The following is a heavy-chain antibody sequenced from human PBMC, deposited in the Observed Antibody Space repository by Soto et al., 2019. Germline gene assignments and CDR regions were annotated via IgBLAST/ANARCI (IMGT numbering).Heavy chain of an antibody. CDR2: IIPIFGTA. J-gene: IGHJ6*02. CDR3: AGDISAAGTSYYDYYGMDA. V-gene: IGHV1-69*01. CDR1: GGTFSSYA. Sequence: QVQLVQSGAEVKKPGSSVKVSCKASGGTFSSYAISWVRQAPGQGLEWMGGIIPIFGTANYAQKFQGRVTIIADESTSTVYMELSSLGCEDMAVYCCAGDISAAGTSYYDYYGMDAWGQGTTVTVSS. D-gene: IGHD6-13*01.